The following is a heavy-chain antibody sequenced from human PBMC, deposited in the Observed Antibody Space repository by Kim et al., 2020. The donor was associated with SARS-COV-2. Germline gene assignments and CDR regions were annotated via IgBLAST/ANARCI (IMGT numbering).Heavy chain of an antibody. CDR1: GFTFSSYA. D-gene: IGHD4-17*01. V-gene: IGHV3-30*04. CDR3: ARDPYGDYGKNYYYYYYMDA. Sequence: GGSLRLSCAASGFTFSSYAMHWVRQAPGKGLEWVAVISYDGSNKYYADSVKGRFTISRDNSKNTLYLQMNSLRAEDTAVYYCARDPYGDYGKNYYYYYYMDAWGKGTTVTLS. J-gene: IGHJ6*03. CDR2: ISYDGSNK.